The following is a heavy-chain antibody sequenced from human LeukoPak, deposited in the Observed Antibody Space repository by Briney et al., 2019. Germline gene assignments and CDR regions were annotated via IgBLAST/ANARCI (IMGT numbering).Heavy chain of an antibody. CDR1: GYTFTGYY. CDR2: INPNSGGR. J-gene: IGHJ4*02. Sequence: ASLKVSCKASGYTFTGYYMHWVRQAPQQGLEWMGRINPNSGGRNYAQQSQGRVTMTRDTSITTAHLALTRLTPDATAVSYVARAKEMGTIWYDSWGQGTLVNGSS. D-gene: IGHD5-24*01. V-gene: IGHV1-2*06. CDR3: ARAKEMGTIWYDS.